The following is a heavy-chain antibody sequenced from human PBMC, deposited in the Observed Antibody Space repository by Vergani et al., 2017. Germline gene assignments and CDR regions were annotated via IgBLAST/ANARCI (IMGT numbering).Heavy chain of an antibody. D-gene: IGHD3-22*01. CDR3: AGELYYYDSSGYYYQPCFDY. V-gene: IGHV3-7*03. CDR2: IKQDGSEK. J-gene: IGHJ4*02. Sequence: EVQLVESGGGLVQPGGSLRLSCAASGFTFRNYWMTWVRQAPGKGLEGVANIKQDGSEKYDVDYVNGRFTISRDNAKNSLYLQMNSLRAEDTAVYYCAGELYYYDSSGYYYQPCFDYWGQGTLGTVSS. CDR1: GFTFRNYW.